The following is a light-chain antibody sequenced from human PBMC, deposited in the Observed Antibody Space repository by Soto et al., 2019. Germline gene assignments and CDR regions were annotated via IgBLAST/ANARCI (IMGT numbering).Light chain of an antibody. J-gene: IGLJ1*01. CDR3: VSYTTSASYV. V-gene: IGLV2-14*01. Sequence: LTQPASVSGSPGQSITISCTGTSSDVGNYIFVSWYRQHPGKAPKLMIYDINNRPSGVSNRFSGSKSGNTASLTISGLQAEDEADYYCVSYTTSASYVFGTGTKLTVL. CDR2: DIN. CDR1: SSDVGNYIF.